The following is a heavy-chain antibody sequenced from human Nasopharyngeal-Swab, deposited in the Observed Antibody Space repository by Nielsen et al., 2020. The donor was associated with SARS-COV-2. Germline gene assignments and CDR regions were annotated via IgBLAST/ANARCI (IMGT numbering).Heavy chain of an antibody. D-gene: IGHD3-16*01. CDR3: AHRWGSWAGSYLDY. J-gene: IGHJ4*02. Sequence: SGPTLVKPTQTLTLTCTFSGFSLSTSGVGVGWIRQPPGTALEWLALIYWDDDKRYSPSLKSRLTITKDTSKNQVVLTMTNMDPVDTATYYCAHRWGSWAGSYLDYWGQGTLVTVSS. CDR1: GFSLSTSGVG. V-gene: IGHV2-5*02. CDR2: IYWDDDK.